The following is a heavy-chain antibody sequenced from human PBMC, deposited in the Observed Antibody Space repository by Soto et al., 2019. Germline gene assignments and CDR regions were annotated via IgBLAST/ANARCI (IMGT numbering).Heavy chain of an antibody. CDR1: GYTFTSYD. CDR2: MNPNSGNT. Sequence: ASVKVSCKASGYTFTSYDINWVRQATGQGLERMGWMNPNSGNTGYAQKFQGRVTMTRNTSISTAYMELSSLRSEDTAVYYCARAFGYSSSPYNWFDPWGQGTLVTVSS. D-gene: IGHD6-6*01. CDR3: ARAFGYSSSPYNWFDP. J-gene: IGHJ5*02. V-gene: IGHV1-8*01.